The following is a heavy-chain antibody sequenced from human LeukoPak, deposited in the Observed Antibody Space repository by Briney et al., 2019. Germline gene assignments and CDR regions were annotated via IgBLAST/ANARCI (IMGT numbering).Heavy chain of an antibody. CDR2: INNSGGRT. J-gene: IGHJ6*02. D-gene: IGHD3-3*01. CDR1: GFTFSKYD. Sequence: GGSLRLSCAASGFTFSKYDMSWVRQGPGKGPEWVSGINNSGGRTYYADSVKGRFTISRDNAKNSLYLQMNSLRAEDTAVYYCARNTGAGFWSGYSDYYYGMDVWGQGTTVTVSS. CDR3: ARNTGAGFWSGYSDYYYGMDV. V-gene: IGHV3-23*01.